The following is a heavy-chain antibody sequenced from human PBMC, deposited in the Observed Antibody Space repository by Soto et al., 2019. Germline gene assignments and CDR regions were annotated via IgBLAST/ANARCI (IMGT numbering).Heavy chain of an antibody. V-gene: IGHV5-51*03. Sequence: EVQLVQSGAEVKKPGESLKISCKGSGYSFTSYWIGWVRQMPGKGLEWMGIIYPGDSDTRYSPSFQGQVTISADKSISTAYLQWSSLKASDTAMYYCARREVTYYYGAGSYYFDDWGQGTLVTVSS. CDR2: IYPGDSDT. D-gene: IGHD3-10*01. J-gene: IGHJ4*02. CDR1: GYSFTSYW. CDR3: ARREVTYYYGAGSYYFDD.